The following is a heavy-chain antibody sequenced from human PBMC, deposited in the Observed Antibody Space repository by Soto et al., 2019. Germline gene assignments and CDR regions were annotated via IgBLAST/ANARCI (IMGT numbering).Heavy chain of an antibody. V-gene: IGHV4-39*01. CDR2: IYYSGST. CDR1: GGSISSSSYY. CDR3: ASLPDWGSVNS. J-gene: IGHJ4*02. Sequence: QLQLQESGPGLVKPSETLSLTCTVSGGSISSSSYYWGWIRQPPGKGLEWIGSIYYSGSTYYNPSLKSRVTISVDTSKNQFSLTLTSVTAADTAVYYCASLPDWGSVNSWGQGTLVTVSS. D-gene: IGHD3-10*01.